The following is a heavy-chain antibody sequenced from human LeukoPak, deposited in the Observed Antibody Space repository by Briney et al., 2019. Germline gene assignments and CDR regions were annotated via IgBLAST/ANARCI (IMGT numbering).Heavy chain of an antibody. J-gene: IGHJ3*02. Sequence: PSETLSLTXTVSAGSISSYFWSWIRQPAGKGLEWIGHIYTSGSTNYNPSFKSRVTMSVDTSKNQFSLKLSSVTAADTAVYYCARSTPYDYVWGSYRPDDAFDIWGQGTMVTVSS. V-gene: IGHV4-4*07. CDR1: AGSISSYF. CDR3: ARSTPYDYVWGSYRPDDAFDI. D-gene: IGHD3-16*02. CDR2: IYTSGST.